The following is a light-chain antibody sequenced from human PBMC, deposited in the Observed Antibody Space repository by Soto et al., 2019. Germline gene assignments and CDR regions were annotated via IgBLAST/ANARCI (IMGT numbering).Light chain of an antibody. CDR1: QSVTSSY. CDR3: QLFGSSTLYT. V-gene: IGKV3-20*01. CDR2: GAS. Sequence: EIVLTQSPGTLSLSPGERATLSCRASQSVTSSYLNWYQQKPGQAPSLLMYGASSRATVIPDRFSGSGSGTDFTLTISSLEPEDFAVYYCQLFGSSTLYTFGQGTKLEIK. J-gene: IGKJ2*01.